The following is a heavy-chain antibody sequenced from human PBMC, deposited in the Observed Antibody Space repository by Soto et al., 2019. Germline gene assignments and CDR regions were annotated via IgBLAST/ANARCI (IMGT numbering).Heavy chain of an antibody. CDR2: IYPGDSDT. J-gene: IGHJ6*02. CDR1: GYGFTTSW. V-gene: IGHV5-51*01. Sequence: GESLKISCKGSGYGFTTSWIGWVRQMPGKGLEWMGIIYPGDSDTRYSPSFQGQVTISADKSITTAYLQWSSLKASDTAMYYCARLSYYDSSGYYGMDVWGQGTTVTVSS. CDR3: ARLSYYDSSGYYGMDV. D-gene: IGHD3-22*01.